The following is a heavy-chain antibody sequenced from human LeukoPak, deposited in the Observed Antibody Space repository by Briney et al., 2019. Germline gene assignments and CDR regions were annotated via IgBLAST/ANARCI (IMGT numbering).Heavy chain of an antibody. Sequence: GGSLRLSCAAAGFTFSSYSMSWVRQAPGKGLEWASYISSSASTIYYADSVKGRFTISRDNARDSLFLQMNSLRDEDTAVYYCVRADWGSCAFDIWGQGTMVTVPS. J-gene: IGHJ3*02. V-gene: IGHV3-48*02. CDR3: VRADWGSCAFDI. CDR2: ISSSASTI. CDR1: GFTFSSYS. D-gene: IGHD7-27*01.